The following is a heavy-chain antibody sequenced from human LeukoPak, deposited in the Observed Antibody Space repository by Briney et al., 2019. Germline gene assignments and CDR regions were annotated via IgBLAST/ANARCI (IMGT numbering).Heavy chain of an antibody. CDR2: IYYSGST. CDR1: GGSISSGGYY. V-gene: IGHV4-31*03. J-gene: IGHJ4*02. CDR3: AREIGDYGGYNYFDY. Sequence: SETLSLTCTVSGGSISSGGYYWSWIRQHPGKGLEWIGYIYYSGSTYYNPSLKSRVTISVDTSKNQFSLKLSSVPAADTAVYYCAREIGDYGGYNYFDYWGQGTLVTVSS. D-gene: IGHD4-17*01.